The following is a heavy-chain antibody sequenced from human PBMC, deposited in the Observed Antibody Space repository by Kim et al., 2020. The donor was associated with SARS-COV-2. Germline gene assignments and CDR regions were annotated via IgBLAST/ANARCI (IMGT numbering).Heavy chain of an antibody. J-gene: IGHJ5*02. D-gene: IGHD5-18*01. CDR3: ARGVDTAMVSGGYNWFDP. Sequence: GGSLGLSCTTSGFTFSSYDMTWVRQAPGKGLEWVSSIRTSGSYIYYADSVRGRFTISRDNANNSLFLLMNSLRAEDTAVYYCARGVDTAMVSGGYNWFDPWGQGTLVTVSS. CDR2: IRTSGSYI. CDR1: GFTFSSYD. V-gene: IGHV3-21*01.